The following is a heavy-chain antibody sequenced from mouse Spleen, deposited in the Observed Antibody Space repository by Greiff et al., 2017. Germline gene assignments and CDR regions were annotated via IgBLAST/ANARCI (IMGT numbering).Heavy chain of an antibody. J-gene: IGHJ2*01. CDR2: INPNNGGT. D-gene: IGHD2-14*01. Sequence: VQLQESGPELVKPGASVKIPCKASGYTFTDYNMDWVKQSPGKSLEWIGAINPNNGGTIYNQKFKGKATLTVDKSSSTAYMELRSLTSEDTAVYYCARTYRYDEGFDYWGQGTTLTVSS. V-gene: IGHV1-18*01. CDR1: GYTFTDYN. CDR3: ARTYRYDEGFDY.